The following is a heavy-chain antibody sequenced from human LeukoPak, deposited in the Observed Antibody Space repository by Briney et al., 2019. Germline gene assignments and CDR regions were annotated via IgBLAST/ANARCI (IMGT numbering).Heavy chain of an antibody. CDR3: ARAVGGRTGAFDY. V-gene: IGHV4-59*01. J-gene: IGHJ4*02. D-gene: IGHD3/OR15-3a*01. Sequence: SETLSLTCTVSGGSISSYYWSWIRQPPGKGLEWIGYIYYSGSTNYNPSLKSRVTISVDTSKNQFSLKLSSVTAADTAVYYCARAVGGRTGAFDYWGQGTLVTVSP. CDR1: GGSISSYY. CDR2: IYYSGST.